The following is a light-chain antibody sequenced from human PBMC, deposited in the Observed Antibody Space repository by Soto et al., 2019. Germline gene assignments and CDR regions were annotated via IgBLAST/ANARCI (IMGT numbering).Light chain of an antibody. CDR1: ESVDFH. CDR2: GAS. CDR3: QKYGNAPIT. V-gene: IGKV3-20*01. Sequence: VLTQSPATLSLSPGKIATLSCRASESVDFHLAWYQQKPGQAPRLLIYGASSRATGIPDRFSGSGSGTDFTLTISRVEPEDFAVYHCQKYGNAPITFGQGTRLEIK. J-gene: IGKJ5*01.